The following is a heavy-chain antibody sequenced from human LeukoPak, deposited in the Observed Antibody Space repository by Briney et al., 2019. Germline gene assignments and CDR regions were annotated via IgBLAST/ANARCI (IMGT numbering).Heavy chain of an antibody. CDR3: ARLGLEVGGPNWFDP. CDR2: IYGDGSFT. CDR1: GFTFSNFW. D-gene: IGHD1-1*01. J-gene: IGHJ5*02. V-gene: IGHV3-74*01. Sequence: GGSLRLSCAASGFTFSNFWMHWVRQAPGKGLVWVALIYGDGSFTRYADSVKGRFTISRDNAKNPLYLQMNSLRVEDTAVYYCARLGLEVGGPNWFDPWGQGTLVTVSS.